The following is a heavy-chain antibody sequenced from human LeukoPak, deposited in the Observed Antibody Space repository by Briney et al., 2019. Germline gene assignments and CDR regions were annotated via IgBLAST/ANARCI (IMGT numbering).Heavy chain of an antibody. CDR1: GFTFSSYG. CDR3: AKGVVPARIRDRLDY. Sequence: GGSLRLSCAASGFTFSSYGMHWVRQAPGKGLEWVAVISYDGSNKYYADSVKGRFTISRDNSKNTLYLQMNSLRAEDTAVYYCAKGVVPARIRDRLDYWGQGTLVTVSS. J-gene: IGHJ4*02. CDR2: ISYDGSNK. V-gene: IGHV3-30*18. D-gene: IGHD2-2*01.